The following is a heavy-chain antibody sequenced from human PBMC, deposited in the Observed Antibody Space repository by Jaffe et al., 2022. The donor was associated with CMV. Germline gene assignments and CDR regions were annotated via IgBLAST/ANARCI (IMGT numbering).Heavy chain of an antibody. CDR2: INAGNGNT. V-gene: IGHV1-3*01. J-gene: IGHJ6*03. CDR3: ARAGDKRMTTVTMGENYYYYYMDV. D-gene: IGHD4-17*01. CDR1: GYTFTSYA. Sequence: QVQLVQSGAEVKKPGASVKVSCKASGYTFTSYAMHWVRQAPGQRLEWMGWINAGNGNTKYSQKFQGRVTITRDTSASTAYMELSSLRSEDTAVYYCARAGDKRMTTVTMGENYYYYYMDVWGKGTTVTVSS.